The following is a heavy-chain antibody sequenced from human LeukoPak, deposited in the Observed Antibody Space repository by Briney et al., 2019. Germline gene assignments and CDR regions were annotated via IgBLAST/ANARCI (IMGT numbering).Heavy chain of an antibody. CDR2: INPSGDST. D-gene: IGHD1-1*01. V-gene: IGHV1-46*01. J-gene: IGHJ3*02. CDR3: ARLLDDAFDI. Sequence: GASVKVSCKASGCTFTSYYIHWVRQAPGQGLEWMGIINPSGDSTTYAQKFHGRVTMTRDTSTGTVFMELSSLRSEDTAVYYCARLLDDAFDIWGQGTMVTVSS. CDR1: GCTFTSYY.